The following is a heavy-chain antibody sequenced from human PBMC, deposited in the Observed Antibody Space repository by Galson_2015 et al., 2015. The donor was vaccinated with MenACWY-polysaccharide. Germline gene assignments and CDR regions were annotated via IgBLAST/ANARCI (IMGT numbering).Heavy chain of an antibody. Sequence: AASGFTFDDYVMHWVRQAPGKGLEWVSLISGDGGSTYYADSVKGRFTISRDNSKNSLYLQMYSLGIEDTALYYCAKGWGYDYGDSIDYWGQGTLSPSPQ. J-gene: IGHJ4*02. V-gene: IGHV3-43*02. CDR2: ISGDGGST. CDR1: GFTFDDYV. CDR3: AKGWGYDYGDSIDY. D-gene: IGHD4-17*01.